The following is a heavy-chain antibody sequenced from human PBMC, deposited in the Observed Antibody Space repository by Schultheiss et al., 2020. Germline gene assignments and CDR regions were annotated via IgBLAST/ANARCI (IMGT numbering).Heavy chain of an antibody. D-gene: IGHD3-22*01. CDR1: DFTFNNAW. Sequence: GGSLRLSCVASDFTFNNAWMSWVRQAPGKGLEWVSAISGSGGSTYYADSVKGRFTISRDNSKNTLYLQMNSLRAEDTAVYYCAKGYYYDSSALVAFDIWGQGTMVTVSS. CDR3: AKGYYYDSSALVAFDI. CDR2: ISGSGGST. J-gene: IGHJ3*02. V-gene: IGHV3-23*01.